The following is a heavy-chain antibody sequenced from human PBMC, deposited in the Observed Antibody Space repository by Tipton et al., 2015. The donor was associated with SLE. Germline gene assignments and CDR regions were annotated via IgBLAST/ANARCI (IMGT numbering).Heavy chain of an antibody. D-gene: IGHD7-27*01. J-gene: IGHJ4*02. V-gene: IGHV3-48*01. CDR1: GFTFSSYG. CDR2: IRSSSSII. Sequence: GSLRLSCAASGFTFSSYGMHRVRQAPGKGLEWVSYIRSSSSIIYYADSVKGRFTISRDNAKNSLYLQMNSLRAEDTAVYYCAREWGRTFDYWGQGTLVTVSS. CDR3: AREWGRTFDY.